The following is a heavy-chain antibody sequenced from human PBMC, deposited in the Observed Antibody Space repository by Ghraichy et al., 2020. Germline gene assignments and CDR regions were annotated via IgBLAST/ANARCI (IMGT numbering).Heavy chain of an antibody. Sequence: GGSLRLSCAASGFSFSDHGMHWVRQSPGKGLEWVAVIWYDGSNEFYADSVKGRFTISRDNSKNTMYLQMNSLRAEDTTVYYCARGIRACTTTSCLYCGGDCSLDSWCQGTQFTLSS. J-gene: IGHJ4*02. CDR1: GFSFSDHG. D-gene: IGHD2-21*02. V-gene: IGHV3-33*01. CDR2: IWYDGSNE. CDR3: ARGIRACTTTSCLYCGGDCSLDS.